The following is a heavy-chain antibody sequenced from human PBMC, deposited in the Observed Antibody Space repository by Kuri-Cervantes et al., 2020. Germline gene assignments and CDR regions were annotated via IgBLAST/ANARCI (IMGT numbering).Heavy chain of an antibody. CDR3: ARDGLAYGADAFDI. CDR1: GFTFPDST. Sequence: GESLKISCAASGFTFPDSTMNWVRRAPGKGLEWVSTISGSGGSTYYADSVKGRFTISRDNSKDTLYLQMNNLRAEDTAVYYCARDGLAYGADAFDIWGQGTMVTVSS. V-gene: IGHV3-23*01. D-gene: IGHD4-17*01. J-gene: IGHJ3*02. CDR2: ISGSGGST.